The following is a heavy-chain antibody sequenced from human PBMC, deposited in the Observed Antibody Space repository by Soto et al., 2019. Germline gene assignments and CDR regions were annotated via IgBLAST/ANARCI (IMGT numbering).Heavy chain of an antibody. CDR3: ATPPPYGFYYYYGMDV. CDR2: ISGSGGST. Sequence: GGSLRLSCAASGFTFSSYAMSWVRQAPGKGLEWVSAISGSGGSTYYADSVKGRFTISRDNSKNTLYLQMNSLRAEDTAVYYCATPPPYGFYYYYGMDVWGQGTTVTVSS. CDR1: GFTFSSYA. J-gene: IGHJ6*02. V-gene: IGHV3-23*01. D-gene: IGHD4-17*01.